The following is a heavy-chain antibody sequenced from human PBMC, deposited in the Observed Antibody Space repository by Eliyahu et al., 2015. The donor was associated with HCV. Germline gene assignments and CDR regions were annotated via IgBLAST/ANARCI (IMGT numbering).Heavy chain of an antibody. D-gene: IGHD5/OR15-5a*01. CDR2: IKSKSDSGTT. J-gene: IGHJ4*02. CDR1: GFTFSDAW. V-gene: IGHV3-15*01. Sequence: EVQLVESGGGLVKPGASLRXSCAASGFTFSDAWMNWVRQAPGKGLEWVGRIKSKSDSGTTDYAAPVKSRFTISRDDSRRTLFLLMNSLRSDDTAXYYCTRSTTSTHWGRGTLVTVXS. CDR3: TRSTTSTH.